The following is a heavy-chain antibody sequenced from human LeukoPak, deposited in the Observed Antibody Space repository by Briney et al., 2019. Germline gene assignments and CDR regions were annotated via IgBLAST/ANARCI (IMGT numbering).Heavy chain of an antibody. Sequence: ASVKVSCKVSGYTLTELSMHWVRQAPGKGLEWMGGFDPEDGETIYAQEFQGRVTMTEDTSTDTAYMELSSLRSEDTAVYYCATFELAYCGGDCYSVWGQGTLVTVSS. J-gene: IGHJ4*02. CDR1: GYTLTELS. D-gene: IGHD2-21*02. V-gene: IGHV1-24*01. CDR2: FDPEDGET. CDR3: ATFELAYCGGDCYSV.